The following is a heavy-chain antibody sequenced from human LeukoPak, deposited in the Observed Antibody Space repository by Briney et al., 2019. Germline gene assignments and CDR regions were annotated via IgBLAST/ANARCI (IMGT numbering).Heavy chain of an antibody. Sequence: SGGSLRLSCAASGFTFSSYAMSWVRQAPGKGLEWVSAISGSGGSTYYADSVKGRFTISRDNSKNTLYLQMNSLRAEDTAVYCCAKSVMKGGPYYFDYWGQGTLVTVSS. V-gene: IGHV3-23*01. D-gene: IGHD3-16*01. CDR1: GFTFSSYA. CDR3: AKSVMKGGPYYFDY. CDR2: ISGSGGST. J-gene: IGHJ4*02.